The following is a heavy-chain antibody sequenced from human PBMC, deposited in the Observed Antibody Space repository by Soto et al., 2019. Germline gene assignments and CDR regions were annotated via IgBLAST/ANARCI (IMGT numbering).Heavy chain of an antibody. Sequence: EVQLVESGGGLVKPGGSLRLSCAASGFTFSNAWMSWVRQAPGKGLEWLGRIRSYTDGGTTDYAAPVKGRFTISRDDSKNTLYLQMNSLKTEDPAVYYCSTRSGSSPWGQGTLVSVSS. CDR2: IRSYTDGGTT. J-gene: IGHJ5*02. CDR3: STRSGSSP. D-gene: IGHD6-6*01. CDR1: GFTFSNAW. V-gene: IGHV3-15*01.